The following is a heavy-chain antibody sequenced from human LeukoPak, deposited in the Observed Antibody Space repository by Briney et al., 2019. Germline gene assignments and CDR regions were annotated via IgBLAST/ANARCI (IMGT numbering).Heavy chain of an antibody. V-gene: IGHV1-8*01. Sequence: ASVKVSCKASGYTFTSYDINWVGQATGQGGEGMGWMNPNSGNTGYAQKFQGRGTITRNTSISTDYMEVSRLREEDTAVYYCARGPIQLWPRYYYYYMDVWGKGTTVTVSS. CDR3: ARGPIQLWPRYYYYYMDV. J-gene: IGHJ6*03. CDR1: GYTFTSYD. D-gene: IGHD5-18*01. CDR2: MNPNSGNT.